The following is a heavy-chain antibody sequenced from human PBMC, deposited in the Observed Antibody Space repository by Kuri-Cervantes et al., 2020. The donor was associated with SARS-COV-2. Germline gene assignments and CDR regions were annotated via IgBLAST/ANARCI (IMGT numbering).Heavy chain of an antibody. CDR2: INTNTGNP. CDR1: GYTFTNFA. Sequence: ASVKVSCKASGYTFTNFALNWVRQAPGQGLEWMGWINTNTGNPTYAQGFTGRFVFSLDTSVSTAYLQISSLKAEDTAVYYCAKDHPNCGGDCSLADYWGQGTLVTVSS. J-gene: IGHJ4*02. CDR3: AKDHPNCGGDCSLADY. D-gene: IGHD2-21*02. V-gene: IGHV7-4-1*02.